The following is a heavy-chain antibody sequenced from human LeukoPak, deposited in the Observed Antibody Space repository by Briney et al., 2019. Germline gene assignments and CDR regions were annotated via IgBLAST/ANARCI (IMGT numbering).Heavy chain of an antibody. V-gene: IGHV4-34*01. Sequence: RPSETLSLTCAVYGGSFSGYYWSWIRQPPGKGLEWIGEINHSGSTNYNPSLKSRVTISVDTSKNQFSLKLGSVTAADTAVYYCARGPCSGGSCNQIDPWGQGTLVTVSS. CDR2: INHSGST. D-gene: IGHD2-15*01. J-gene: IGHJ5*02. CDR1: GGSFSGYY. CDR3: ARGPCSGGSCNQIDP.